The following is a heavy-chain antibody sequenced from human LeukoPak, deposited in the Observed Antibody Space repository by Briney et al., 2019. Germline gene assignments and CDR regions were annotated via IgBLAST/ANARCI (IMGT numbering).Heavy chain of an antibody. V-gene: IGHV3-23*01. D-gene: IGHD6-13*01. CDR1: GFTFSGNA. CDR3: AKGEPQLGQDSFDI. Sequence: GGSLRLSCAASGFTFSGNAVSWVRQAPGKGPEWVAGISPRGGATYYPASVKGRFTISRDTSKNTLYLQMNSLTVEDTALYDCAKGEPQLGQDSFDIWGQGTMVNVSS. J-gene: IGHJ3*02. CDR2: ISPRGGAT.